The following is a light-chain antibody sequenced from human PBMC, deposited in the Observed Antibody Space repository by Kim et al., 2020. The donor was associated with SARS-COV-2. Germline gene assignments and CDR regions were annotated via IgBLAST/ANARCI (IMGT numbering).Light chain of an antibody. Sequence: ELTQPPSASGAPGQRVTISCSGGGSNIGSNYVFWYQHLPGTAPKLLIYADDQRPSGVLDRFSGSKSGTSASLAISGLRSEDEADYYCSAWDDSLSGWVFGGGTQLTVL. V-gene: IGLV1-47*01. CDR1: GSNIGSNY. CDR3: SAWDDSLSGWV. J-gene: IGLJ3*02. CDR2: ADD.